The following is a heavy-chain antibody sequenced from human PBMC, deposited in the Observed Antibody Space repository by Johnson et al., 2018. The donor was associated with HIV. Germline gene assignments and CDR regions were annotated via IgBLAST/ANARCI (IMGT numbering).Heavy chain of an antibody. J-gene: IGHJ3*02. CDR2: IYSGCST. CDR1: GFTVSSNY. Sequence: VQLVESGGGVVRPGGSLRLSCAASGFTVSSNYMSWVRQAPGKGLEWVSVIYSGCSTYYADSVKGRFTISRDNSKNTLYIQMNSLRAEDTAVYYCARGNDYSNYGAFDIWGQGTMVTVSS. CDR3: ARGNDYSNYGAFDI. D-gene: IGHD4-11*01. V-gene: IGHV3-66*01.